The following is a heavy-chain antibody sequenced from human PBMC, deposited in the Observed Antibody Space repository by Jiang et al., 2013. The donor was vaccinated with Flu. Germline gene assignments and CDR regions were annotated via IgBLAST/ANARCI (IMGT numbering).Heavy chain of an antibody. J-gene: IGHJ4*02. V-gene: IGHV4-34*01. Sequence: LLKPSETLSLTCAVYGGSFSGYYWSWIRQPPGKGLEWIGEINHSGSTNYNPSLKSRVTISVDTSKNQFSLKLSSVTAADTAVYYCASGSSGWYNYWGQGTLVTVSS. D-gene: IGHD6-19*01. CDR2: INHSGST. CDR1: GGSFSGYY. CDR3: ASGSSGWYNY.